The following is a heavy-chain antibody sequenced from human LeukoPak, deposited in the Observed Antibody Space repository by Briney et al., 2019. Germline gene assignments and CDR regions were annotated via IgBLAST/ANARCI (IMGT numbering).Heavy chain of an antibody. CDR2: ISAYNGNT. J-gene: IGHJ4*02. V-gene: IGHV1-18*01. CDR1: GYTFTSYG. D-gene: IGHD3-10*01. CDR3: ARDTMVRGVTPLGY. Sequence: AASVKVSCKASGYTFTSYGISWVRQAPGQGLEWMGWISAYNGNTNYAQKLQGRVTMTTDTSTSTAYMELRSLRSDDTAVYYCARDTMVRGVTPLGYWGQGTLVTVSS.